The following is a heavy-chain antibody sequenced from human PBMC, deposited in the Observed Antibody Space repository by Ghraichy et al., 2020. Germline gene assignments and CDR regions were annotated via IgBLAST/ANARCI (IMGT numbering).Heavy chain of an antibody. D-gene: IGHD3-16*01. CDR2: IRYDGSNK. CDR1: GFTFSSYG. CDR3: AKDRGGSGRYLDY. V-gene: IGHV3-30*02. J-gene: IGHJ4*02. Sequence: GGSLRLSCAASGFTFSSYGMHWVRQAPVKGLEWVAFIRYDGSNKYYANTVKGRFTISRDNSKNTLYLQMNSLSAEDTAVYYCAKDRGGSGRYLDYWGQGTLVTVSS.